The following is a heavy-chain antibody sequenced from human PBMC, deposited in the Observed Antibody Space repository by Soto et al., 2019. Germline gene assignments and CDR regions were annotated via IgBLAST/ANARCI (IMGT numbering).Heavy chain of an antibody. Sequence: ASVKVSCKASGYTFTSYGISWVRQAPGQGLEWMGWISAYNGNTNYAQKLQGRVTMTTDTSTSTAYMELSSLRSGDTAVYYCARQYCSSTSCYDFGYWGQGTLVTVSS. CDR3: ARQYCSSTSCYDFGY. CDR1: GYTFTSYG. D-gene: IGHD2-2*01. J-gene: IGHJ4*02. CDR2: ISAYNGNT. V-gene: IGHV1-18*01.